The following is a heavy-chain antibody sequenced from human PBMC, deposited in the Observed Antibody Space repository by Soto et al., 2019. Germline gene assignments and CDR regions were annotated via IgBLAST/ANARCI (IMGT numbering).Heavy chain of an antibody. D-gene: IGHD6-13*01. CDR2: INSDGSST. CDR3: ARGVAARTLYYYYMDV. Sequence: GGSLRLSCAASGFTFSSYWMHWVRQAPGKGLVWVSRINSDGSSTSYADSVKGRFTISRDNAKNTLYLQMNSLRAEDTAVYYCARGVAARTLYYYYMDVWGKGTTVTVSS. CDR1: GFTFSSYW. V-gene: IGHV3-74*01. J-gene: IGHJ6*03.